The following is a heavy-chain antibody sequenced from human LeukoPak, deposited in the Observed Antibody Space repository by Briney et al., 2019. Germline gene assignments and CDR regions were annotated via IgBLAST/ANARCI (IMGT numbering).Heavy chain of an antibody. CDR2: IKQDGSEK. V-gene: IGHV3-7*01. Sequence: GGSLRVSCAASGFTISTYWMTWVRQAPGEGLEWVANIKQDGSEKYYVDSVKGRFTISRDNAKNSLYLQMNSLRPEDTAVYYCAKLDEKWSTDYFDYWGQGTLVTVSS. D-gene: IGHD2-15*01. J-gene: IGHJ4*02. CDR3: AKLDEKWSTDYFDY. CDR1: GFTISTYW.